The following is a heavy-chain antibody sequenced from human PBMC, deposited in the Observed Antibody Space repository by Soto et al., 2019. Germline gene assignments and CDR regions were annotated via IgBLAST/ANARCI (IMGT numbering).Heavy chain of an antibody. V-gene: IGHV5-51*01. Sequence: GESLKISCQGYGYSFATFWIGWVRQMPGKGLEWMGIIDPDDSETTYSPSFQGLVTMSVDKSIRTAYLQWSSLKASDTATYYCARTYCTSSGCDKCFDPWAQGTLVTVSS. CDR2: IDPDDSET. D-gene: IGHD2-8*02. CDR1: GYSFATFW. CDR3: ARTYCTSSGCDKCFDP. J-gene: IGHJ5*02.